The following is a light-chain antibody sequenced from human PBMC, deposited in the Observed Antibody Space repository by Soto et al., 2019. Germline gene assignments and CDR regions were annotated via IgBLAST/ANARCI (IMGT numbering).Light chain of an antibody. J-gene: IGLJ3*02. Sequence: QTVVTQEPSVTVSPGGTVTLTCASSTGTVTSGYYPNWFQQKPGQPPRTLIYSTSNKQSWTPARFSGSLLGGKAALTLSGVQPEDEADYYCLLYYGGVWVFSGGTKLTVL. V-gene: IGLV7-43*01. CDR2: STS. CDR3: LLYYGGVWV. CDR1: TGTVTSGYY.